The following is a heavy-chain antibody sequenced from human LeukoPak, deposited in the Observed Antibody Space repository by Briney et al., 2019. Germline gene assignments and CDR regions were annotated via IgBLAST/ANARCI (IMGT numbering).Heavy chain of an antibody. Sequence: SQTLSLTCAVSGGLISSYYWGWTRHPPGRGWGGSGDNYTSGRTKYNPYLTSRVTLSQDTSHNQFSQKLSSATASDTRLLYAGRGDWKRLRSILLVLYFDYWGQGTLVTVSS. CDR1: GGLISSYY. D-gene: IGHD4-17*01. V-gene: IGHV4-4*09. CDR2: NYTSGRT. CDR3: GRGDWKRLRSILLVLYFDY. J-gene: IGHJ4*02.